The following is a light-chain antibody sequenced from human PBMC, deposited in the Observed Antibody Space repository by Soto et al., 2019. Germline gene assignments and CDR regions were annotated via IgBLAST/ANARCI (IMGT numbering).Light chain of an antibody. J-gene: IGKJ1*01. Sequence: DIQLTQSPSFLSASVGDRVTITCRASQGISSFLAWYQQKPGKAPKLLIYAASTLQSGVPSRFSGGGSGTEFTLTISSLQPEDFATYYCQQLSSYPRTFGQGTKVEVK. CDR3: QQLSSYPRT. V-gene: IGKV1-9*01. CDR1: QGISSF. CDR2: AAS.